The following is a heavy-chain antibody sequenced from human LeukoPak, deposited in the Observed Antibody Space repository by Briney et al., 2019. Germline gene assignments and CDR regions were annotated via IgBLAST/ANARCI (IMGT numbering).Heavy chain of an antibody. Sequence: SETLSLTCAVYGGSFSGYYWSWIRQPPGKGLEWIGEINHSGSTNYNPSLKSRVTISVDTSKNQFSLKLSSVTAADTAVYYCARGGGYGSGSYLIDPWGQGTLVTVSS. J-gene: IGHJ5*02. V-gene: IGHV4-34*01. D-gene: IGHD3-10*01. CDR3: ARGGGYGSGSYLIDP. CDR1: GGSFSGYY. CDR2: INHSGST.